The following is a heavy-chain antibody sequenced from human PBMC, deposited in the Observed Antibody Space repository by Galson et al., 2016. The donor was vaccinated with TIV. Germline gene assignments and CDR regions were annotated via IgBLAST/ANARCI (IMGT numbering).Heavy chain of an antibody. CDR3: ARIIGYWVGYYTMDV. CDR1: GFTFSGHS. Sequence: SLRLSCAASGFTFSGHSMNWVRQAPGKGLEWVSSISNSGDYIYYSDSMKGRFTISRDNAKKSLYLQMHSLRAEDTAVYYCARIIGYWVGYYTMDVWGQGTRSPSP. J-gene: IGHJ6*02. CDR2: ISNSGDYI. V-gene: IGHV3-21*01. D-gene: IGHD2-8*02.